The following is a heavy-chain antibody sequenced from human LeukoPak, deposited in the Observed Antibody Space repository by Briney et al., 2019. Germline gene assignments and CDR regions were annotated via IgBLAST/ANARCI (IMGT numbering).Heavy chain of an antibody. CDR2: IIPIFGTA. Sequence: ASVKVSCKASGGTFSSYAISWVRQAPGQGLERMGGIIPIFGTANYAQKFQGRVTITADESTSTAYMELSSLRSEDTAVYYCAREPPRYFDWSGFNWFDPWGQGTLVTVSS. V-gene: IGHV1-69*13. CDR1: GGTFSSYA. J-gene: IGHJ5*02. D-gene: IGHD3-9*01. CDR3: AREPPRYFDWSGFNWFDP.